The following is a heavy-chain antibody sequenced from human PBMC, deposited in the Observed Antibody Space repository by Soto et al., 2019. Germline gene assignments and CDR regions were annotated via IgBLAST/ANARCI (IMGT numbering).Heavy chain of an antibody. CDR1: GGTFSSYA. Sequence: SVKVSCKASGGTFSSYAISWVRQAPGQGLEWMGGIIPIFGTANYAQKFQGRVTITADESTSTAYMELSSLRSEDTAVYYCARDSVRYCRDGVCYQGYYYFAMDVWGQGTTVTVSS. D-gene: IGHD2-8*01. J-gene: IGHJ6*02. CDR2: IIPIFGTA. CDR3: ARDSVRYCRDGVCYQGYYYFAMDV. V-gene: IGHV1-69*13.